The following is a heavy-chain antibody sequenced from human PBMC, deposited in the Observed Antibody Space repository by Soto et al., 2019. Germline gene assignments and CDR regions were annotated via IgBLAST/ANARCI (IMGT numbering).Heavy chain of an antibody. D-gene: IGHD6-19*01. CDR2: IYSGGST. J-gene: IGHJ4*02. Sequence: EVQLVESGRGLVQPGGSLRLSCAASGFTVSSNYMSWVRQAPGKGLEWVSVIYSGGSTYYADSVKGRFTISRDNSKNTLYLQMNSLRAEDTAVYYCARYSSGWGNTYFDYWGQGTLVTVSS. V-gene: IGHV3-66*01. CDR1: GFTVSSNY. CDR3: ARYSSGWGNTYFDY.